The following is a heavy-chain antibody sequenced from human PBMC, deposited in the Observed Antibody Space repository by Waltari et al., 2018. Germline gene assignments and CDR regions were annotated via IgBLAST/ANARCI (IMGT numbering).Heavy chain of an antibody. CDR2: IKEDGSER. V-gene: IGHV3-7*01. Sequence: EVQLVESGGGLVQPGGSLRLSCAASGLSFSNFWMDWVRQAPGKGLEWVANIKEDGSERHYIDSVKGRFTISRDNAKNLLYLEMNSLRAGDTAVYYCSVSLNSWGQGTLVTVSS. CDR3: SVSLNS. J-gene: IGHJ4*02. CDR1: GLSFSNFW.